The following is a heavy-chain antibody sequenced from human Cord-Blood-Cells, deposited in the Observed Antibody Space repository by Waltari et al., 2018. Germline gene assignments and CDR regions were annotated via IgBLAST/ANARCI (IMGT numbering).Heavy chain of an antibody. CDR2: IYYSGIT. D-gene: IGHD3-3*01. Sequence: QLQLQESGPGLVKPSETLSLTCPVSGGSISSRSYYWGWIRQPPGKGLEWIGSIYYSGITYYNPSLKSRVTISVDTSKNQFSLKLSSVTAADTAVYYCARRYYDFWSGYYDAFDIWGQGTMVTVSS. V-gene: IGHV4-39*01. CDR1: GGSISSRSYY. CDR3: ARRYYDFWSGYYDAFDI. J-gene: IGHJ3*02.